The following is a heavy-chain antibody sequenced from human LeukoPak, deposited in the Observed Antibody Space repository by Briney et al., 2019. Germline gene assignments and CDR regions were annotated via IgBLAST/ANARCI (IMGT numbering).Heavy chain of an antibody. CDR1: GYTFTSYG. Sequence: GASVKVSCKASGYTFTSYGISWVRQAPGQGLEWMGWISAYNGNTNYVQKLQGRVTMTTDTSTSTAYMELRSLRSDDTAVYYCAGDFWFFQFLSGGSSWFDPWGQGTLVTVSS. D-gene: IGHD3-3*01. CDR3: AGDFWFFQFLSGGSSWFDP. J-gene: IGHJ5*02. V-gene: IGHV1-18*01. CDR2: ISAYNGNT.